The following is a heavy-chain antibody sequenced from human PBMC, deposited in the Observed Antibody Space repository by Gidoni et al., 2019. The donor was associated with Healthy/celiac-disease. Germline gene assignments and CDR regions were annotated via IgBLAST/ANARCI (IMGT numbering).Heavy chain of an antibody. CDR1: GGSISSSSYY. V-gene: IGHV4-39*01. J-gene: IGHJ4*02. CDR2: IYYSGST. Sequence: QLQLQESGPGLVKPSETLSLICTVSGGSISSSSYYWGWIRQPPGKGLEWIGSIYYSGSTYYNPSLKSRVTISVDTSKNQFSLKLSSVTAADTAVYYCARNLVRGVDILWAFDYWGQGTLVTVSS. CDR3: ARNLVRGVDILWAFDY. D-gene: IGHD3-10*01.